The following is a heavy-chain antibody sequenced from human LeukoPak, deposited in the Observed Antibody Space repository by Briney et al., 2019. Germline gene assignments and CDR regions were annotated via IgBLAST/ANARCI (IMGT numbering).Heavy chain of an antibody. J-gene: IGHJ4*02. D-gene: IGHD3-3*01. Sequence: GGSLRLSCAASGFTFSSYAMSWVRQAPGKGLEWVSAISGSGGSTYYADSVKCTFPISRDNSTNTLYLQMNSLRAEDTAVYYCAKGGAPLTIRFLEWFPFDYWGQGTLVTVSS. V-gene: IGHV3-23*01. CDR3: AKGGAPLTIRFLEWFPFDY. CDR2: ISGSGGST. CDR1: GFTFSSYA.